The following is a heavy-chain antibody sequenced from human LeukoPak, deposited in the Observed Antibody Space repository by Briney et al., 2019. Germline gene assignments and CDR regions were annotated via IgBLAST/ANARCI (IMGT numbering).Heavy chain of an antibody. J-gene: IGHJ4*02. CDR2: IYHTGST. CDR3: ARGRGSYYRIFDY. CDR1: GGSFSNYH. D-gene: IGHD1-26*01. V-gene: IGHV4-34*01. Sequence: SETLSLTCAVYGGSFSNYHWSWIRQPPGKGLEWIGDIYHTGSTNYNPSLKSRVTISVDTSKNQFSLKLSSVTAADTAVYYCARGRGSYYRIFDYWGQGTLVTVSS.